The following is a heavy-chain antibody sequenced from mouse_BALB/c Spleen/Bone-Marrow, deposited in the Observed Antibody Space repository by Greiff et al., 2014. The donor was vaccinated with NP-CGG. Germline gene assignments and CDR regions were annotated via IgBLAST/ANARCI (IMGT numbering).Heavy chain of an antibody. D-gene: IGHD3-2*02. Sequence: VKLMESGAELVKPRASVKLSCKASGYTFTEYIIHWVKQRSGQGLEWIGWFYPGSGSIKYNEKFKDKATLTADKSSSTVYMELSRLTSEDSAVYFCARHEDRLRAWFAYWGQGTLVTVSA. J-gene: IGHJ3*01. CDR1: GYTFTEYI. V-gene: IGHV1-62-2*01. CDR3: ARHEDRLRAWFAY. CDR2: FYPGSGSI.